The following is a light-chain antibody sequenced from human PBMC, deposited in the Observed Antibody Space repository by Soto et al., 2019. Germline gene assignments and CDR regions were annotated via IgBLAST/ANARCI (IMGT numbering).Light chain of an antibody. Sequence: DIQMTQFPSTLSASIGDRVTITCRASQTISSSLAWYQQKPGKAPKLLIYKASNLETGVPSRFSGSGSGTEFAFTISSLQPDDFATYYCQQYIRYSPYTFGQGTRLEIK. CDR1: QTISSS. CDR2: KAS. J-gene: IGKJ2*01. CDR3: QQYIRYSPYT. V-gene: IGKV1-5*03.